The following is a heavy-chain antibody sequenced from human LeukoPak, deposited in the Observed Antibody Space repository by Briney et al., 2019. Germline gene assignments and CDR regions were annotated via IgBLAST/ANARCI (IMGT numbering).Heavy chain of an antibody. V-gene: IGHV3-21*01. D-gene: IGHD3-9*01. J-gene: IGHJ4*02. Sequence: GGSLRLSCAASGFTFSSYSMNWVRQAPGKGLEWVSSISSSSSYIYYADSVKGRFTISRDNAKNSLYLQMNSLRAEDTAVYYCARERGAILTGYSYYFDYRGQGTLVTVSS. CDR1: GFTFSSYS. CDR3: ARERGAILTGYSYYFDY. CDR2: ISSSSSYI.